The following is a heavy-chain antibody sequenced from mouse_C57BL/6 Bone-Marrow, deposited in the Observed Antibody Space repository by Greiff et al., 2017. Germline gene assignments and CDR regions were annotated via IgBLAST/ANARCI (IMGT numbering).Heavy chain of an antibody. CDR1: GFTFSDYG. J-gene: IGHJ4*01. CDR3: ARADYYGSSDYAMDY. V-gene: IGHV5-15*01. CDR2: ISNLAYSI. Sequence: EVHLVESGGGLVQPGGSLKFSCAASGFTFSDYGMAWVRQAPRKGPEWVAFISNLAYSIYYADTVKGRFTISRENAKNTLYLEMSSLSSEDTAMYYCARADYYGSSDYAMDYWGQGTSVTVSS. D-gene: IGHD1-1*01.